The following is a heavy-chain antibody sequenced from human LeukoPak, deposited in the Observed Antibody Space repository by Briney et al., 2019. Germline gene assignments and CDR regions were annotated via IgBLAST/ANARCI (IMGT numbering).Heavy chain of an antibody. CDR3: VRNLYKAYFAC. CDR2: ISDNGDRT. J-gene: IGHJ4*02. Sequence: QPGGSLRLSCAASGFTFSNYVMSWVRQAPGKGLEWVSTISDNGDRTDYADSVKGRFTVSRDNSKNTLYLQMSSLRAEDTAVYYCVRNLYKAYFACWGQGTLVTVSS. V-gene: IGHV3-23*01. D-gene: IGHD1-1*01. CDR1: GFTFSNYV.